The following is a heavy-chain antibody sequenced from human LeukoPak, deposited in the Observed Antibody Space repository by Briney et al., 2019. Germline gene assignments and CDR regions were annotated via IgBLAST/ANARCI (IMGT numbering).Heavy chain of an antibody. V-gene: IGHV3-23*01. D-gene: IGHD3/OR15-3a*01. CDR3: ARGDWGY. Sequence: GGSLRLSCAASGFTFSSYAMSWVRQAPGKGLEWVSGISGTGGSTWYADSVKGRFTISRDNSKNTLDLRMSSLRAEDTAVYYCARGDWGYWGQGTLVTVSS. CDR1: GFTFSSYA. CDR2: ISGTGGST. J-gene: IGHJ4*02.